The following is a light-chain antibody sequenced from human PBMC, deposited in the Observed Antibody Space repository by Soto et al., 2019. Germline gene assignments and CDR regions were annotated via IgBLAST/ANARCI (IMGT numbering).Light chain of an antibody. J-gene: IGKJ4*01. CDR2: DAS. Sequence: DIQMTQSPSSLSASVGDRVTITCQASQDIKNYLNWYQQKPGKAPHLLIYDASNLKTGVPSRFSGSGSGTHFTFTISSLQPEDIATYYSQHYDRLPPLSVGGVTKVEIK. CDR3: QHYDRLPPLS. V-gene: IGKV1-33*01. CDR1: QDIKNY.